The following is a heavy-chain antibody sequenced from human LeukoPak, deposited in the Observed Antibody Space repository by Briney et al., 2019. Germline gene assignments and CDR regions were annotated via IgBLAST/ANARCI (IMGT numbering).Heavy chain of an antibody. V-gene: IGHV3-74*01. Sequence: PGGSLRLSCAASGFTFSSYWMHWVRQAPGKGLVWVSRINSDGSSTSYADSVKGRFTISRDNAKNTLYLQMNSLRAEDTAVYYCAATIRDFWSDYYMDVWGKGTTVTVS. CDR3: AATIRDFWSDYYMDV. J-gene: IGHJ6*03. CDR2: INSDGSST. CDR1: GFTFSSYW. D-gene: IGHD3-3*01.